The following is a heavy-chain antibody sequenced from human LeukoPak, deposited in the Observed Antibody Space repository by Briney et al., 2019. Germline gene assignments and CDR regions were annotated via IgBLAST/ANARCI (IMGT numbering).Heavy chain of an antibody. V-gene: IGHV4-30-4*01. CDR1: GGSLSSGDYY. Sequence: PSETLSLTCTVSGGSLSSGDYYWSWIRQPPGKGLEWIGYIYYSGSTYYNPSLKSRVTISVDTSKNQFSLKLSSVTAADTAVYYCARGAGYDPFDYWGQGTLVTVSS. D-gene: IGHD3-3*01. CDR3: ARGAGYDPFDY. CDR2: IYYSGST. J-gene: IGHJ4*02.